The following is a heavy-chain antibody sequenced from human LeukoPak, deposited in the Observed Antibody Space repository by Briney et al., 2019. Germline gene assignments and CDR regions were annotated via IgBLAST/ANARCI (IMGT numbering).Heavy chain of an antibody. CDR2: IYSSGKT. J-gene: IGHJ4*02. D-gene: IGHD3-9*01. V-gene: IGHV4-4*07. CDR1: GGSINNYY. Sequence: PSETLSLTCTVSGGSINNYYWTWLRQPAGKGLEWIGRIYSSGKTNYNPSLKSRVTMSVDTSNNQLSLMMTSVTAADTAVFYCARTPQGDNYLDYWGQGHLVTVSS. CDR3: ARTPQGDNYLDY.